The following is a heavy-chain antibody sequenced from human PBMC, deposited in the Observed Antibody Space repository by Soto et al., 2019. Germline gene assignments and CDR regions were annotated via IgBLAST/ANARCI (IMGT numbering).Heavy chain of an antibody. CDR1: GFTFSIYA. V-gene: IGHV3-23*01. D-gene: IGHD2-2*01. CDR3: AIALPFPVDTSSYYMDY. Sequence: GGSLRLSCAACGFTFSIYAMSWVREAPGKGLEWVSAISGSGGSTYYADSVKGRFTISRDNSKNTLYLQMNSLRAEDTAVYYCAIALPFPVDTSSYYMDYWGQGTLVTVS. J-gene: IGHJ4*02. CDR2: ISGSGGST.